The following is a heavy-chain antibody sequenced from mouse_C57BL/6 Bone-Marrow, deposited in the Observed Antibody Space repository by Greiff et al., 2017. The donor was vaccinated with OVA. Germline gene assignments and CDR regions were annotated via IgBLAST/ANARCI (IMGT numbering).Heavy chain of an antibody. J-gene: IGHJ3*01. CDR2: INPNNGGT. CDR1: GYTFTDYY. V-gene: IGHV1-26*01. D-gene: IGHD2-3*01. Sequence: EVQLQQSGPELVKPGASVKISCKASGYTFTDYYMNWVKQSHGKSLEWIGDINPNNGGTSYNQKFKGKATLTVDKSSSTAYMELRSLTSEDSAVYYCARGGGWLLRRAWFAYWGQGTLVTVSA. CDR3: ARGGGWLLRRAWFAY.